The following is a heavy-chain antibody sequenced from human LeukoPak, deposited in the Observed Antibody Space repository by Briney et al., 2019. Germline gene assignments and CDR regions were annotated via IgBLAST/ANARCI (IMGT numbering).Heavy chain of an antibody. CDR2: INAGNGNT. D-gene: IGHD3-16*01. Sequence: ASVKVSCKASGYTFTSYAMHWVRQAPGQRLERMGWINAGNGNTKYSQKFQGRVTITRDTSASTAYMELSSLRSEDTAVYYCARVGGAGDFDYWGQGTLVTVSS. CDR3: ARVGGAGDFDY. CDR1: GYTFTSYA. J-gene: IGHJ4*02. V-gene: IGHV1-3*01.